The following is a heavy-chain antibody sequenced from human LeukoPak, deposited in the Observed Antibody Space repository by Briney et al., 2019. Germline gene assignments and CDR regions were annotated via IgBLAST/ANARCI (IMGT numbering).Heavy chain of an antibody. CDR2: IYYSGST. CDR3: ARDLTGTTDRYYYYMDV. J-gene: IGHJ6*03. D-gene: IGHD1-7*01. Sequence: SQTLSLTCTVSGGSISSGGYYWSWIRQHPGKGLEWIGYIYYSGSTYYNPSLKSRVTTSVDTSKNQFSLKLSSVTAADTAVYYCARDLTGTTDRYYYYMDVWGKGTTVTVSS. CDR1: GGSISSGGYY. V-gene: IGHV4-31*03.